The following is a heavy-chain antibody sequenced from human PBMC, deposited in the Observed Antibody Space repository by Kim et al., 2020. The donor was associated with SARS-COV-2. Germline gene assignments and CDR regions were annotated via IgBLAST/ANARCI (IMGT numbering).Heavy chain of an antibody. D-gene: IGHD6-25*01. CDR3: AKASASGRPYYFDY. Sequence: GGSLRLSCAASGFTFSDYAMSWVCQAPGKGLEWVSAITAGGDDTYHADSVKGRLTIFRDNSEKKRYMQMNSPRAEDAATDYCAKASASGRPYYFDYWGQG. CDR1: GFTFSDYA. CDR2: ITAGGDDT. J-gene: IGHJ4*02. V-gene: IGHV3-23*01.